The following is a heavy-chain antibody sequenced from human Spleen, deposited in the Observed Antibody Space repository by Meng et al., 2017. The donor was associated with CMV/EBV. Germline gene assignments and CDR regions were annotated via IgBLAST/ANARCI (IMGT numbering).Heavy chain of an antibody. D-gene: IGHD3-3*01. J-gene: IGHJ2*01. Sequence: SETLSLTCTVSGGSFTTDYWSWIRQPPGKGLEWIGYIYYSGSTNYNPSLKSRVTISEDTSKNQFSLELTSVTTADTAVYYCARGRGFLEWLYWYFDLWGRGTLVTVSS. CDR2: IYYSGST. CDR1: GGSFTTDY. CDR3: ARGRGFLEWLYWYFDL. V-gene: IGHV4-59*01.